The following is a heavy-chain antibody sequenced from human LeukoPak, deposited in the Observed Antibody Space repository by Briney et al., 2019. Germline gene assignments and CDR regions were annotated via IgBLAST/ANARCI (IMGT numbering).Heavy chain of an antibody. CDR2: IRYDGSNK. V-gene: IGHV3-30*02. CDR1: GFTFSSYG. Sequence: GGSLRLSCAASGFTFSSYGMHWVRQAPGKGLEWVAFIRYDGSNKYYADSVKGRFTISRDNSKNTLYPQMNSLRAEDTAVYYCAPRDWNDGLASHWGQGTLVTVSS. D-gene: IGHD1-1*01. CDR3: APRDWNDGLASH. J-gene: IGHJ4*02.